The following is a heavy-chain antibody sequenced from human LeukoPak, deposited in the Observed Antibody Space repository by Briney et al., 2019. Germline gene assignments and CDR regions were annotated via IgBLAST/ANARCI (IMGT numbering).Heavy chain of an antibody. J-gene: IGHJ4*02. CDR1: GYTFTGYY. V-gene: IGHV1-2*02. CDR3: ARERYYSSGNYNNRIDY. CDR2: INPNSGGT. Sequence: ASVKVSCKASGYTFTGYYMHWVRQAPGQGLEWMGWINPNSGGTNYAQKFQGRVTMTRDTSISTAYMELSRLRSDDTALYYCARERYYSSGNYNNRIDYWGQGTLVTVPS. D-gene: IGHD3-10*01.